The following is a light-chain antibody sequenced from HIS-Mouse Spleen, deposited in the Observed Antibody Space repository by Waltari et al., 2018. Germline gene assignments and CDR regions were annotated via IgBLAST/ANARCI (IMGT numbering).Light chain of an antibody. CDR3: AAWDDSLSGPV. CDR1: SSNIGSNY. J-gene: IGLJ3*02. CDR2: RNT. V-gene: IGLV1-47*01. Sequence: QSVLTQPPSASGTPGQRVTISCSGSSSNIGSNYVYWYQQLPGPAPKLLIYRNTQRPEGVPDRFSGSKSGHSASLAISGLRSEDEADYYCAAWDDSLSGPVFGGGTKLTVL.